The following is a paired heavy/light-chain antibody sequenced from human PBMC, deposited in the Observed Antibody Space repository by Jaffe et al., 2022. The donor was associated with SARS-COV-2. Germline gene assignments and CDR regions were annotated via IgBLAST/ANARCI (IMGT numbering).Light chain of an antibody. CDR3: AAWDDSLNGWV. V-gene: IGLV1-44*01. J-gene: IGLJ3*02. CDR1: SSNIGTNT. CDR2: SNN. Sequence: QSVLTQPPSASGTPGQRVTISCSGSSSNIGTNTVNWYQQLPGTAPKVLIYSNNQRPSGVPDRFSGSKSGTSASLAISGLQSEDEADYYCAAWDDSLNGWVFGGGTKLTVL.
Heavy chain of an antibody. Sequence: QLQLQESGPGLVKPSETLSLTCTVSGGSISSRSYYWGWIRQPPGKGLEWIGSIYYSGSTYYNPSLKSRVTISVDTSNNQFSLRLSSVTAADTAVYYCARRAVLGATYGDAFDIWGQGTMVTVSS. D-gene: IGHD1-26*01. J-gene: IGHJ3*02. CDR3: ARRAVLGATYGDAFDI. CDR2: IYYSGST. CDR1: GGSISSRSYY. V-gene: IGHV4-39*01.